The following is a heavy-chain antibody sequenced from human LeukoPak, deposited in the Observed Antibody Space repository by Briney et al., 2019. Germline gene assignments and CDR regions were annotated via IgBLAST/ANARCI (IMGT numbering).Heavy chain of an antibody. CDR1: GFTFSSYS. D-gene: IGHD2-2*01. V-gene: IGHV3-48*04. J-gene: IGHJ3*02. CDR2: ISSSSSTI. Sequence: GGSLRLSCAASGFTFSSYSMYWVRQAPGKGLEWVSYISSSSSTIYYADSVKGRFTISRDNAKNSLYLQMSSLRSEDTAVYYCARDQYCSSTSCFLHAFDIWGQGTMVTVSS. CDR3: ARDQYCSSTSCFLHAFDI.